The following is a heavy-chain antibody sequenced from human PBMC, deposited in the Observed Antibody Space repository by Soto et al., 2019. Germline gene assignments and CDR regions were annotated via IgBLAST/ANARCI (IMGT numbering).Heavy chain of an antibody. D-gene: IGHD2-15*01. V-gene: IGHV4-30-4*01. CDR1: GGSISSGDYY. CDR3: ARHAGDCSGGSCYGRYYFDY. CDR2: IYYSGST. Sequence: PSETLSLTCTVSGGSISSGDYYWSWIRQPPGKGLEWIGYIYYSGSTYYNPSLKSRVTISVDTSKNQFSLKLSSVTAADTAVYYCARHAGDCSGGSCYGRYYFDYWGQGTLVTVSS. J-gene: IGHJ4*02.